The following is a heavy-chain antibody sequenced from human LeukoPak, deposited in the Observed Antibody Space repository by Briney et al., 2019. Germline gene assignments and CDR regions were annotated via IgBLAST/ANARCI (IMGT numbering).Heavy chain of an antibody. CDR2: IYYSGST. CDR3: ARQTAAMMIVVVPNWFDP. CDR1: GGSISSSSYY. D-gene: IGHD3-22*01. J-gene: IGHJ5*02. Sequence: SETLSLTCTVSGGSISSSSYYWGWIRQPPGKGLEWIGTIYYSGSTYHNPSLKSRVTISVDTSKNQFSLKLSSVTAADTAVYYCARQTAAMMIVVVPNWFDPWGQGTLVTVSS. V-gene: IGHV4-39*01.